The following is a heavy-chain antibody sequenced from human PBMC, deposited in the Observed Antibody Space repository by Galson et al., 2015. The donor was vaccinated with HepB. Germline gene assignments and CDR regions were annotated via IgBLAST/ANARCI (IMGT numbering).Heavy chain of an antibody. V-gene: IGHV3-30-3*01. Sequence: SLRLSCAASGFSFRSYDLHWVRQAPGKGLEWVAVISAAGHIQIYTDSVDGRFTISRDNSENTLYLQMNSLRPADTAVYFCARDAVAGVPDYFDYWGQGTLVTVSS. CDR1: GFSFRSYD. CDR3: ARDAVAGVPDYFDY. J-gene: IGHJ4*02. D-gene: IGHD3-10*01. CDR2: ISAAGHIQ.